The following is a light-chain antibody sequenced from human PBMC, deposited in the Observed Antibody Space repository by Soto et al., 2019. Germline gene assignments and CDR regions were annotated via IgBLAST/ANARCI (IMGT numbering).Light chain of an antibody. Sequence: DIQMTQSPSSLSASVGDRVTITCRASQDISSYLAWYQQKPGKVPQLLIYAASTVHSGVPSRFSGSGSGTDFPLTISILQPDDVATYYHQKYECDPFTFAPGTKVEIK. CDR3: QKYECDPFT. V-gene: IGKV1-27*01. CDR1: QDISSY. CDR2: AAS. J-gene: IGKJ3*01.